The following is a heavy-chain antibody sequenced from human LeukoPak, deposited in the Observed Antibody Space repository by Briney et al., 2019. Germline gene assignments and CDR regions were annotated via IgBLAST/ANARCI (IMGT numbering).Heavy chain of an antibody. CDR1: GFTFSSYS. V-gene: IGHV3-48*04. D-gene: IGHD2-15*01. Sequence: GGSLRLSCAASGFTFSSYSMNWVRQAPGKGLEWVSYISSSSSTIYYADSVKGRFTISRDNAKNSLYLQMNSLKTEDTAVYYCTRDVRDCGGGSCFSGEYWGQGTLVTVSS. J-gene: IGHJ4*02. CDR2: ISSSSSTI. CDR3: TRDVRDCGGGSCFSGEY.